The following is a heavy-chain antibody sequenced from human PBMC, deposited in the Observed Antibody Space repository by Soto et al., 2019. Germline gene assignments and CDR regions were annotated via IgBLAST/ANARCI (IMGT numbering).Heavy chain of an antibody. CDR1: GGSISSGGYY. J-gene: IGHJ6*02. Sequence: SETLSLTCTVSGGSISSGGYYWSWIRQHPGKGLEWIGYIYYSGSTYYNPSLKSRVTISVDTSKNQFSLKLSSVTAADTAVYYCARETSGYDYAYYYYGMDVWGQGTTVTVSS. V-gene: IGHV4-31*03. D-gene: IGHD5-12*01. CDR2: IYYSGST. CDR3: ARETSGYDYAYYYYGMDV.